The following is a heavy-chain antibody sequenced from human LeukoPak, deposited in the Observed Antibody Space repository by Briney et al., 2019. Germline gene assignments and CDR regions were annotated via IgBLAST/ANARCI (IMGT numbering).Heavy chain of an antibody. Sequence: GGSLRLSCAASGFTFSSYAMHWVRQAPGKGLEWVSFISSSTTTKYYADSVKGRFTISRDNAKNSLYLQMNSLRAEDTAVYYCARGESRHDIWGQGTMVTVSS. D-gene: IGHD6-13*01. CDR3: ARGESRHDI. CDR2: ISSSTTTK. J-gene: IGHJ3*02. V-gene: IGHV3-48*04. CDR1: GFTFSSYA.